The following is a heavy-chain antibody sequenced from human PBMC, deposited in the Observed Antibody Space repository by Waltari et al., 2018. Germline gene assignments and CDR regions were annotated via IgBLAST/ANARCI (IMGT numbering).Heavy chain of an antibody. V-gene: IGHV4-59*08. CDR1: GGSIRSYF. CDR3: ARWDAPGRYFGD. D-gene: IGHD1-20*01. Sequence: QVQLQESGPGLVKPSETLSLTRRVPGGSIRSYFWNWIRQAPGKGLQWIGYIHHSGNTKCNPSLKSRLTMAVDTSKSQFSLRLTSVSATDTAVYYCARWDAPGRYFGDWGQGTPVTVSS. J-gene: IGHJ4*02. CDR2: IHHSGNT.